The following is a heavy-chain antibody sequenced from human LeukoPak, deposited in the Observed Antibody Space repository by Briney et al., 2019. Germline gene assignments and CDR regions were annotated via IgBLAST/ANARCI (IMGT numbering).Heavy chain of an antibody. CDR1: RFIFSTSG. Sequence: PGGSLRLSCAASRFIFSTSGMHWVRQAPGRGLEWVAVILYDGTTKLYADSVKGRFTISRDNSKNTLYLQMNSLRAEDTAVYYCAREGSSGLSFCDYWGQGTLVTVSS. CDR3: AREGSSGLSFCDY. D-gene: IGHD3-22*01. V-gene: IGHV3-33*05. J-gene: IGHJ4*02. CDR2: ILYDGTTK.